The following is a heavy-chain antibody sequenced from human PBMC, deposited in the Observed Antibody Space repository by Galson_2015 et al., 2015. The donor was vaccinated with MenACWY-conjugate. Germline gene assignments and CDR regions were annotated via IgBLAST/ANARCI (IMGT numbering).Heavy chain of an antibody. Sequence: SLRLSCAASGFAFSRYALSWVRQAPGKGLEWVSAISGSGGSTYYEDSVKGRFTISRDNFKNTLYLQMNSLRAEDTAVYYCARPPTYDVFTGLYPVVDFDSWGQGNLVTVSS. D-gene: IGHD3-9*01. CDR1: GFAFSRYA. V-gene: IGHV3-23*01. J-gene: IGHJ4*02. CDR3: ARPPTYDVFTGLYPVVDFDS. CDR2: ISGSGGST.